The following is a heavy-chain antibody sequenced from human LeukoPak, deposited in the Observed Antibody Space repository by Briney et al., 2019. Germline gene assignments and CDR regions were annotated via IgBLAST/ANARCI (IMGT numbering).Heavy chain of an antibody. J-gene: IGHJ5*02. CDR1: GGTFSSYA. Sequence: SVKVSCKASGGTFSSYAISWVRQAPGQGLEWMGGIIPIFGTANYAQKFQGRVTITADESTSTAYMELSSLRSEDTAVYYCARGAASYYTGNNWFDPWGQGTLVTVSS. D-gene: IGHD3-10*01. CDR3: ARGAASYYTGNNWFDP. V-gene: IGHV1-69*13. CDR2: IIPIFGTA.